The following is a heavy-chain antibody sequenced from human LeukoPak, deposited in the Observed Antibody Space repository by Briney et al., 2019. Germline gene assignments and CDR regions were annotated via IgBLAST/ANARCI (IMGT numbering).Heavy chain of an antibody. Sequence: GGSLRLSCVASGFTLSGYWMSWVRQAPGKGLEWVARLHADGIERYYVDPVKGRFTLSRDNAKNSLHLQMYSLRLDDTAVYYCARGGYSFDYLGQGTLVTVSS. CDR3: ARGGYSFDY. D-gene: IGHD5-12*01. J-gene: IGHJ4*02. V-gene: IGHV3-7*01. CDR1: GFTLSGYW. CDR2: LHADGIER.